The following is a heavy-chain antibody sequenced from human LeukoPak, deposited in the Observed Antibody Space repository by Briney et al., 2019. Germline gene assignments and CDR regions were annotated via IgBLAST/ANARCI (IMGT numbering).Heavy chain of an antibody. Sequence: GGSLRLSCTASGFPFSDHYIDWVRQAPGKGLEWVGRSRPKANDYTTDFAASVRGRFTISRDDSKNLLYLQMNSLKSEDTAVYYCTRVLSIVGATIIDYWGQGTLVTVSS. D-gene: IGHD1-26*01. CDR2: SRPKANDYTT. J-gene: IGHJ4*02. V-gene: IGHV3-72*01. CDR1: GFPFSDHY. CDR3: TRVLSIVGATIIDY.